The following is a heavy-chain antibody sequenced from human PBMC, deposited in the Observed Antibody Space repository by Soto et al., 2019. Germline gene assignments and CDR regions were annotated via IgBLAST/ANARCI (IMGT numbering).Heavy chain of an antibody. J-gene: IGHJ6*02. CDR1: GFTFDDYA. CDR3: AKDSAYSSGGYGMDV. D-gene: IGHD6-19*01. CDR2: ISWNSGSI. Sequence: EVQLVESGGGLVQPGRSLRLSCAASGFTFDDYAMHWVRQAPGKGLEWVSGISWNSGSIGYADSVKGRFTISRDNAKNSLYLQMNSLRAEDTALYYCAKDSAYSSGGYGMDVWGQRTTVTVSS. V-gene: IGHV3-9*01.